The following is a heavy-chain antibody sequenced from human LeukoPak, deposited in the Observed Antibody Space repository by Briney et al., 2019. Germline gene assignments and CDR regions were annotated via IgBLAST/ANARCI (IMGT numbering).Heavy chain of an antibody. CDR2: DYYGRSP. CDR3: ARSSGTGTFSY. CDR1: GDSISRSTYY. V-gene: IGHV4-39*02. Sequence: SESLSLTCTVSGDSISRSTYYWVWLRQPPGKGLEWIGSDYYGRSPYCNPSRESRATISVDTSKNHFSLKMSSGSAADRAVYYCARSSGTGTFSYWGQGTRVTVSS. J-gene: IGHJ4*02. D-gene: IGHD6-25*01.